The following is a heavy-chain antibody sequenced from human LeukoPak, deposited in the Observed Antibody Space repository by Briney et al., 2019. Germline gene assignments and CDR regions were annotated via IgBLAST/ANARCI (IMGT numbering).Heavy chain of an antibody. CDR3: ANLMGTAYYYHMDV. D-gene: IGHD1/OR15-1a*01. J-gene: IGHJ6*02. CDR1: GYTFTVYY. Sequence: ASVTVSCNASGYTFTVYYMHWVRQAPGQGLEWMGWINLNSGGTNYAQKFQGRVTMTRDTSISTVYMEVNGLRSDDTAVYYCANLMGTAYYYHMDVWGQGTTVTVSS. V-gene: IGHV1-2*02. CDR2: INLNSGGT.